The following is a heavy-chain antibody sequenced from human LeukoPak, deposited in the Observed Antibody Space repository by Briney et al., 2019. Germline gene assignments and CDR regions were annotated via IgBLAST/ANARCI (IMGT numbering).Heavy chain of an antibody. D-gene: IGHD6-19*01. CDR1: GFTFRNYE. CDR3: ARGPSVGSGWSPDL. Sequence: GGSLGLSCAASGFTFRNYEMNWVRQAPEKGLEWVPYISSSGNTVYYADSVKGRFTISRDNAKNSLYLQMNSLRAEDTALYYCARGPSVGSGWSPDLWGQGTLVTVSS. CDR2: ISSSGNTV. V-gene: IGHV3-48*03. J-gene: IGHJ5*02.